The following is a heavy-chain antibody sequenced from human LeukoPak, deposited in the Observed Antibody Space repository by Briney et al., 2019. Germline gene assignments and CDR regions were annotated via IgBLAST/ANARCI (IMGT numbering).Heavy chain of an antibody. CDR2: MNPNSGNT. CDR3: AITYDFWSGYLGVPPSGLDP. J-gene: IGHJ5*02. CDR1: GYTFTSYD. V-gene: IGHV1-8*03. D-gene: IGHD3-3*01. Sequence: ASVTVSCKASGYTFTSYDINWVRQATGQGLEWMGWMNPNSGNTGYAQKFQGRVTITRNTSISTAYMELSSLRSEDTAVYYCAITYDFWSGYLGVPPSGLDPWGQGTLVTVSS.